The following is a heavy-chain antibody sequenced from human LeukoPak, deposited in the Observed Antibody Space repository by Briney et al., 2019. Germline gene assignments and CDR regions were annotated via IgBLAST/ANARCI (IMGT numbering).Heavy chain of an antibody. V-gene: IGHV4-34*01. Sequence: SETLSLTCAVYGGSFSGYYWSWIRQPPGKGLEWIGEINHSGNTNYNPSLKSRVTISVDTSKNQFSLKLSSVTAADTAVYYCARDSSGWYLSWYFDYWGQGTLVTVSS. D-gene: IGHD6-19*01. CDR3: ARDSSGWYLSWYFDY. CDR1: GGSFSGYY. CDR2: INHSGNT. J-gene: IGHJ4*02.